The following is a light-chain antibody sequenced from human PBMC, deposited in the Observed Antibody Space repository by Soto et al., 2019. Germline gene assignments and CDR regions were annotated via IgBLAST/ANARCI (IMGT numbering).Light chain of an antibody. Sequence: QSALTQPASVSGSPGQSITISCTGTSSDVGGYNYVSWYQQHQGKAPKLMIYDVSNRPSGVSNRFSGSKSGNTASLTISGLQAEDEADYYCSSYTRSSTLVVFGGGTKLTVL. CDR1: SSDVGGYNY. J-gene: IGLJ2*01. CDR2: DVS. V-gene: IGLV2-14*01. CDR3: SSYTRSSTLVV.